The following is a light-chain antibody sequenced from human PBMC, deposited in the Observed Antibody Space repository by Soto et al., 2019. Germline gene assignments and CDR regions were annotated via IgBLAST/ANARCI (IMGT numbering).Light chain of an antibody. CDR3: IQDINYPWT. J-gene: IGKJ1*01. CDR1: QSVSSSY. V-gene: IGKV3D-7*01. CDR2: GAS. Sequence: PGERVTLSCRASQSVSSSYLTWYQQKPGQAPRLLIYGASTRATSIQARFSGSGSGTDFTLAISSLQPEDSATYYCIQDINYPWTFGQGTKVDIK.